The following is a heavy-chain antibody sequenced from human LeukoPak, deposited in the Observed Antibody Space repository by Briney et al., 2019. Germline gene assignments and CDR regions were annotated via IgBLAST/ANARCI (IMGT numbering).Heavy chain of an antibody. CDR1: GFIVSDNY. Sequence: GGSLRLSCAASGFIVSDNYMSWVRQAPGKGLEWVSVLYSDGTTYYADSVKGRFTISRDNSENTLYLQMNNLRAEDTAFYYCARAAYDSNGFTANHDYWGQGTLVTVSS. J-gene: IGHJ4*02. CDR3: ARAAYDSNGFTANHDY. CDR2: LYSDGTT. V-gene: IGHV3-53*01. D-gene: IGHD3-22*01.